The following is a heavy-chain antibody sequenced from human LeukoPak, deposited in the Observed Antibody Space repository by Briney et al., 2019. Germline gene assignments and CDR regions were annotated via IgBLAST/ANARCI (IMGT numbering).Heavy chain of an antibody. V-gene: IGHV1-58*01. CDR1: GFTFSNSA. D-gene: IGHD2/OR15-2a*01. CDR2: IVVGSGNT. CDR3: TSDPTFYCGRYCFDY. Sequence: GASVKVSCKASGFTFSNSAVQWVRQARGQRLEWIGWIVVGSGNTNYAQKFQERVTITRDMSTSTAYMELSSLRSEDTAVYYCTSDPTFYCGRYCFDYWGQGTLVTVSS. J-gene: IGHJ4*02.